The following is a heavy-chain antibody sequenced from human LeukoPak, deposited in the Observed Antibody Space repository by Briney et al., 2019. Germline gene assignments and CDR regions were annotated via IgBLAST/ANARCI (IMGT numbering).Heavy chain of an antibody. CDR2: INPNSGGT. J-gene: IGHJ4*02. CDR3: ARGDNWNYLPQHAADY. D-gene: IGHD1-7*01. V-gene: IGHV1-2*06. Sequence: ASVKVSCKASGYTFTGYYMHWVRQAPGQGLEWMGRINPNSGGTNYAQKFQGRVTMTRGTSISTAYMELSRLRSDDTAVYYCARGDNWNYLPQHAADYWGQGTLVTVSS. CDR1: GYTFTGYY.